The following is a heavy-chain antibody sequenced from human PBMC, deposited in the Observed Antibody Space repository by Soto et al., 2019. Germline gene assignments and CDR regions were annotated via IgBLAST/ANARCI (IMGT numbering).Heavy chain of an antibody. D-gene: IGHD5-12*01. Sequence: SETLSLTCTVSGGSISSGGYYWSWIRQHPGKGLEWIGYIYYSGSTYYNPSLKSRVTISVDTSKNQFSLKLSSVTAADTAVYYGSRVVSGYDYVGDWGQGTLVTVAS. CDR1: GGSISSGGYY. J-gene: IGHJ4*02. V-gene: IGHV4-31*03. CDR2: IYYSGST. CDR3: SRVVSGYDYVGD.